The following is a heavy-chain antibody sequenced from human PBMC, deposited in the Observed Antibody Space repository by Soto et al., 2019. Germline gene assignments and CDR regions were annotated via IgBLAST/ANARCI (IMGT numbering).Heavy chain of an antibody. Sequence: PGGSLRLSCAASGCTFSSNVMHWVRQAPGKGLEWVAVISYDGGNKYYADSVKGRFTISRDNSKNTLFVQMNTLRAEDTAVYYCARDHIVATIVFEYWGLGTLVTVSS. CDR2: ISYDGGNK. D-gene: IGHD5-12*01. CDR3: ARDHIVATIVFEY. CDR1: GCTFSSNV. J-gene: IGHJ4*02. V-gene: IGHV3-30*03.